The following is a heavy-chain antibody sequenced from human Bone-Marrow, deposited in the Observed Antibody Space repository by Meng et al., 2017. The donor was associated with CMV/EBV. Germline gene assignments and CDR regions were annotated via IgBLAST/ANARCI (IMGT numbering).Heavy chain of an antibody. J-gene: IGHJ5*02. CDR1: GYTFTGYY. CDR3: ARGFSSSWDAWFDP. V-gene: IGHV1-2*02. D-gene: IGHD6-6*01. Sequence: QVERVSAGEEVKKPGATVKVSCNGAGYTFTGYYMHWVRQAPEQGLESMGWINHSSGGTNYAQKFQGRVTMTRDTSISTAYLELSRLRSDDTAVYYCARGFSSSWDAWFDPWGQGTLVTVSS. CDR2: INHSSGGT.